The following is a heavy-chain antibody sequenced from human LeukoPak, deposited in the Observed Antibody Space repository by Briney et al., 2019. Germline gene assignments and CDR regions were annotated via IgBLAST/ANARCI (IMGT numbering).Heavy chain of an antibody. V-gene: IGHV4-61*02. J-gene: IGHJ5*02. D-gene: IGHD3-9*01. CDR2: IYTSGST. Sequence: SQTLSLTCTVSGGSISSGSYYWSWIRQPAGKGLEWIGRIYTSGSTNYNPSLKSRVTISVDTSKSQFSLKLSSVTAADTAVYYCARDLYYDILTGYYNAPWGQGTLVTVSS. CDR3: ARDLYYDILTGYYNAP. CDR1: GGSISSGSYY.